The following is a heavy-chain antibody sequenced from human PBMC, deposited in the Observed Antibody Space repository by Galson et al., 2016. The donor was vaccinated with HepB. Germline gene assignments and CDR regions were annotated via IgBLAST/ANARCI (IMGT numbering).Heavy chain of an antibody. CDR3: ARDPMRFAFDL. Sequence: SLRLSCAASGFTFRTSWMSWVRQPPGKGPGWVANINPDGSQTYYVDSVKGRFNISKDNAKNSLYLRMNSLRADDTAVYYCARDPMRFAFDLWGQGTMVTVSS. CDR1: GFTFRTSW. CDR2: INPDGSQT. J-gene: IGHJ3*01. V-gene: IGHV3-7*01.